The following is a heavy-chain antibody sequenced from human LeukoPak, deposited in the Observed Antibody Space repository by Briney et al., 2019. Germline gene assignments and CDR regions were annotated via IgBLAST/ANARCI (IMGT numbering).Heavy chain of an antibody. CDR1: GFPLSSYN. V-gene: IGHV3-21*01. CDR2: ISSSSSYI. CDR3: ARGGNGYSYGHFDY. D-gene: IGHD5-18*01. Sequence: TGGSLRLSCAASGFPLSSYNMNCVRQAPGKGLEWVTSISSSSSYIYYADSVKGRFTISRDNAKNSLYLQMNSLRAEDTAVYYCARGGNGYSYGHFDYWGQGTLVTVSS. J-gene: IGHJ4*02.